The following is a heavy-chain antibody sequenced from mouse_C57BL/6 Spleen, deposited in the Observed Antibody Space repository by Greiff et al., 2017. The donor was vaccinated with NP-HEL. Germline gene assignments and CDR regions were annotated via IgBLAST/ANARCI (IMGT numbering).Heavy chain of an antibody. CDR3: ARSGGSSFLYAMDY. J-gene: IGHJ4*01. CDR1: GYTFTDYY. V-gene: IGHV1-76*01. CDR2: IYPGSGNT. D-gene: IGHD1-1*01. Sequence: QVQLQQSGAELVRPGASVKLSCKASGYTFTDYYINWVKQRPGQGLEWIARIYPGSGNTYYNEKFKGKATLTAEKSSSTAYMQLSSLTSEDSAVYFCARSGGSSFLYAMDYWGQGTSVTVSS.